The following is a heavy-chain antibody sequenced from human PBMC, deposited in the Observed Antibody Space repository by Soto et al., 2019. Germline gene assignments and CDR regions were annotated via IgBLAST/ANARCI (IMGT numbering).Heavy chain of an antibody. CDR2: FDPEDGET. CDR3: ATPNFLYGPGSYLGY. Sequence: ASVKVSCKVSGYTLTELSMHWVRQAPGKGLEWMGGFDPEDGETIYAQKFQGRVTMTEDTSTDTAYMELSSLRSEDTAVYYCATPNFLYGPGSYLGYWGQGTLVTVSS. CDR1: GYTLTELS. D-gene: IGHD3-10*01. J-gene: IGHJ4*02. V-gene: IGHV1-24*01.